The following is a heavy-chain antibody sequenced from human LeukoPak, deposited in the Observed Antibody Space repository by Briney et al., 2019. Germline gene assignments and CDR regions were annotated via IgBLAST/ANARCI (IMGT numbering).Heavy chain of an antibody. CDR1: GFTFSSYS. CDR2: ISSSSSYI. Sequence: GGSLRLSCAASGFTFSSYSMNWVRQAPGKGLEWVSSISSSSSYIYYADSVKGRFTISRDNAKNSLYLQMNSLRAEDTAVYYCARDSICTNGVCCIYYYYYYMDVWGKGTTVTVSS. CDR3: ARDSICTNGVCCIYYYYYYMDV. J-gene: IGHJ6*03. V-gene: IGHV3-21*01. D-gene: IGHD2-8*01.